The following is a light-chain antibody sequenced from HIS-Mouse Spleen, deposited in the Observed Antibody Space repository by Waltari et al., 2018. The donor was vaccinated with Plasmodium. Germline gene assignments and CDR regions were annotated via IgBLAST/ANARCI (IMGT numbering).Light chain of an antibody. J-gene: IGLJ2*01. CDR2: HGS. V-gene: IGLV3-1*01. Sequence: SYELTQPPSVSVSPGQTASIHCPGDKLGDQYACWYQQKPGQSPVLFIYHGSKRPAGLPGRFPGSNSGNTATLTISGTQAMDEADYYGQAWDSSTAWVFGGGTKLTVL. CDR1: KLGDQY. CDR3: QAWDSSTAWV.